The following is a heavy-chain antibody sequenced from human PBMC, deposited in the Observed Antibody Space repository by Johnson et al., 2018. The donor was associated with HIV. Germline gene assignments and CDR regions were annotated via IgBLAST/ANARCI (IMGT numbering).Heavy chain of an antibody. CDR3: ARDAKSSTWSPDGTDAFDV. CDR2: ISTNGFLT. J-gene: IGHJ3*01. CDR1: GFTFSNYA. D-gene: IGHD1-1*01. Sequence: VQLVESGGGLVQPGGSLRLSCAASGFTFSNYAMHWVRQAPGKGLEYVSAISTNGFLTYYANSVKGRFTISRDNSKNTLFLQMGSLRPEDMAVYYCARDAKSSTWSPDGTDAFDVWGQGTMVTVSS. V-gene: IGHV3-64*01.